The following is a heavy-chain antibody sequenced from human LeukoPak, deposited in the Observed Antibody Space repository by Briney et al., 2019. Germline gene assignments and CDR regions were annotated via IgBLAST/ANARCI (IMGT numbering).Heavy chain of an antibody. CDR3: ARDLGDLRDY. Sequence: GGSLRLSCEGSAFIFSGHWMSWVRQAPGKGLEWVSVIYSAGYTYHADSVRGRFTVSRDNSKDTVFLQMNSLRAEDTAIYYCARDLGDLRDYWGQGTLVTVSS. J-gene: IGHJ4*02. CDR1: AFIFSGHW. V-gene: IGHV3-53*01. D-gene: IGHD3-16*01. CDR2: IYSAGYT.